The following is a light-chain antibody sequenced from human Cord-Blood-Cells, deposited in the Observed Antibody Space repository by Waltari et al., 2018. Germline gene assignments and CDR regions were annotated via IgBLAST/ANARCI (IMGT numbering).Light chain of an antibody. V-gene: IGLV2-23*01. CDR2: EGS. Sequence: QSALTQPASVSGSPGQSITISCTGTSSDVGSYNLVSWYQQHPGKAPKLMFYEGSKRPSGFSHRFSGSKSGNTASLTISGLQAEDEADYYCCSYAGSSTWVFGGGTKLTVL. J-gene: IGLJ3*02. CDR3: CSYAGSSTWV. CDR1: SSDVGSYNL.